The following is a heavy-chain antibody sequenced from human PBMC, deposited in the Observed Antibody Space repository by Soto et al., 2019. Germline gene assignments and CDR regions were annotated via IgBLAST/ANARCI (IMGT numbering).Heavy chain of an antibody. Sequence: GWSLRLSCAASGFTFSSYAMSWVRQAPGKGLEWVSAISGSGGSTYYADSVKGRFTISRDNSKNTLYLQMNSLRAEDTAVYYCAKGGDLRFLEWTPEAFDIWGQGTMVTVSS. CDR1: GFTFSSYA. CDR2: ISGSGGST. CDR3: AKGGDLRFLEWTPEAFDI. D-gene: IGHD3-3*01. J-gene: IGHJ3*02. V-gene: IGHV3-23*01.